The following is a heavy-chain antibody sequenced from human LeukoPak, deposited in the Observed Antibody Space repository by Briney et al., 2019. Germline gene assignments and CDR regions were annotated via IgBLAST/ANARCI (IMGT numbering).Heavy chain of an antibody. J-gene: IGHJ4*02. CDR1: GFTFSSYS. CDR3: AREPPVYGDLGIDY. V-gene: IGHV3-48*01. D-gene: IGHD4-17*01. Sequence: GGSLRLSCAASGFTFSSYSMNWVRQAPGKGLEWVSYISSSSSTIYCADSVKGRFTISRDNAKNSLYLQMNSLRAEDTAVYYCAREPPVYGDLGIDYWGQGTLVTVSS. CDR2: ISSSSSTI.